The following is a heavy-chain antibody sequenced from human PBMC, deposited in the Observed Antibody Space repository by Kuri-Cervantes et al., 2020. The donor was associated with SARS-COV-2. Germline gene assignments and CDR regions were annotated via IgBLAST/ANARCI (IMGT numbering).Heavy chain of an antibody. V-gene: IGHV1-2*02. D-gene: IGHD3-22*01. CDR2: INPNSGGT. J-gene: IGHJ4*02. Sequence: ASVKVSCKASGYTFTAYYMHWVRQAPGQGLEWMGWINPNSGGTNYAQKFQGRVTMTRGASISTAYMELSRLRSDDTALYYCARGIPVVSNGGRIDYWGQGTLVTVSS. CDR1: GYTFTAYY. CDR3: ARGIPVVSNGGRIDY.